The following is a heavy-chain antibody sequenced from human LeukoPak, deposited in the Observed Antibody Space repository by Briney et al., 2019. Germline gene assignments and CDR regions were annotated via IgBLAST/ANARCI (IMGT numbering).Heavy chain of an antibody. J-gene: IGHJ4*02. CDR2: IIPIFGTA. CDR1: GGTFSSYA. Sequence: SVKVSCKVSGGTFSSYAISWVPNAPGQGLEWMGGIIPIFGTANYAQRFQGRVTFTADDSASTAYMELSSLRSEDTAVYYCARDPGIAAAGTRYFDYWGQGTLVTVSS. V-gene: IGHV1-69*13. D-gene: IGHD6-13*01. CDR3: ARDPGIAAAGTRYFDY.